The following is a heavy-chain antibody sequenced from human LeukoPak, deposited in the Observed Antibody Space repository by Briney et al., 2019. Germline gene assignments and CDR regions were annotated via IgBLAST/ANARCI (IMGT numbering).Heavy chain of an antibody. CDR2: IYSGGST. D-gene: IGHD1-26*01. CDR1: GFTVSSNY. V-gene: IGHV3-53*01. CDR3: ARDSGWELRGAFDI. Sequence: GGSLRLSCAASGFTVSSNYMSWVRQAPGKGLEWVSVIYSGGSTYYADSVKGRFTISRDNSKNTLYPQMNSLRAEDTAVYYCARDSGWELRGAFDIWGQGTMVTVSS. J-gene: IGHJ3*02.